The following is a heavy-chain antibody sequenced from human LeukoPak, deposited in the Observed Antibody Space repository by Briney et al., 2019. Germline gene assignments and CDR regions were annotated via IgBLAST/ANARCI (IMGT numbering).Heavy chain of an antibody. D-gene: IGHD3-9*01. J-gene: IGHJ6*03. CDR2: MNPNSGNK. CDR3: ARGALVIYYYYYMDV. Sequence: ASVKVSCKASGYTFTSYDINWVRQATAQGLEWMGWMNPNSGNKGYAQKFQGRVTMTRNTSISTAYMELSSLRSEDTAVYYCARGALVIYYYYYMDVWGKGTTVTVSS. CDR1: GYTFTSYD. V-gene: IGHV1-8*01.